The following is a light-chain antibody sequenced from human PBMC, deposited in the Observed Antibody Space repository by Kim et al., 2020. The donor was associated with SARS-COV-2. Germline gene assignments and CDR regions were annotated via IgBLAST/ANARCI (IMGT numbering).Light chain of an antibody. CDR1: KLGDKY. CDR3: QAWGSAVV. CDR2: QDS. Sequence: VSVSPGQTASITCSGDKLGDKYTFWYQQRPGLSPVLVIYQDSKRPSGIPERFSASSSGNTATPTISGTQAMDEADYYCQAWGSAVVFGGGTQLTVL. V-gene: IGLV3-1*01. J-gene: IGLJ2*01.